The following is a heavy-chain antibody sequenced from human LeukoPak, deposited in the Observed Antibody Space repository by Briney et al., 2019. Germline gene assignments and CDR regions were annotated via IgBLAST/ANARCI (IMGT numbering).Heavy chain of an antibody. CDR1: GFTVSSNY. CDR3: ARDWGPLPLGELSLAFD. Sequence: GGSLRLSCAASGFTVSSNYMSWVRQAPGKGLEWVSVIYSGGSTYYADSVKGRFTISRDNSKNTLYLQMNSLRAEDTAVYYCARDWGPLPLGELSLAFDWGQGTLVTVSS. CDR2: IYSGGST. V-gene: IGHV3-53*01. J-gene: IGHJ4*02. D-gene: IGHD3-16*02.